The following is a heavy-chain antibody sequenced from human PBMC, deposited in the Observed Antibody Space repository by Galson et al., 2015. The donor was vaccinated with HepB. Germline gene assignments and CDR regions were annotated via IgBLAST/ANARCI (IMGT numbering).Heavy chain of an antibody. D-gene: IGHD6-19*01. CDR3: ARDGGNGWYVY. J-gene: IGHJ4*02. CDR2: ISAAGDP. CDR1: GFTFSRYD. V-gene: IGHV3-13*05. Sequence: SLRLSCAVSGFTFSRYDMHWVRQVTGNGLEWVSAISAAGDPHYAGSVKGRFTISREDSKNSLYLQMSSLKVGDTAVYYCARDGGNGWYVYWGKGSLVTVSS.